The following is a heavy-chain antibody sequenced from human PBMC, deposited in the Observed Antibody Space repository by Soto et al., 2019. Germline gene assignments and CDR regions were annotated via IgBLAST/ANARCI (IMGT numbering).Heavy chain of an antibody. J-gene: IGHJ5*02. D-gene: IGHD1-26*01. CDR3: ARIVVGATVDL. CDR1: GDSVSGDRYF. V-gene: IGHV4-61*01. Sequence: SETLSLTCSVSGDSVSGDRYFWTWIRQPPGKGLEWIAYISYTGDTNYNPSLKSRVTISVDTSRNQFSLTLTSVTAADPAVYFCARIVVGATVDLWGQGSLVTVSS. CDR2: ISYTGDT.